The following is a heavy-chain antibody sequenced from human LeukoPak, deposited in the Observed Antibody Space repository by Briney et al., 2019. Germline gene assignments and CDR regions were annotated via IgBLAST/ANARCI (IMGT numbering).Heavy chain of an antibody. CDR2: ISGSGADT. J-gene: IGHJ4*02. D-gene: IGHD3-10*01. CDR1: GFTLSSYA. Sequence: GGSLRLSCAAPGFTLSSYATTWVRQAPGKGLEWVSAISGSGADTYYADSVKGRFTISRDTSKNTVYLQMNSLRDEDPAVYYCAKQLDSGNYYPTGDDYWGQGTLVTVSS. CDR3: AKQLDSGNYYPTGDDY. V-gene: IGHV3-23*01.